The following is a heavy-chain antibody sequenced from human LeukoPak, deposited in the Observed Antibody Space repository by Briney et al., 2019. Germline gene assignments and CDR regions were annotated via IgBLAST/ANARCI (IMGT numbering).Heavy chain of an antibody. CDR3: ARADYDILTGYYFIDY. D-gene: IGHD3-9*01. CDR1: GGSISSYY. V-gene: IGHV4-59*01. J-gene: IGHJ4*02. Sequence: SETLSLTCTVSGGSISSYYWSWIRQPPGKGLEWIGYIHYSGSTNYNPSLKSRVTISVDTSKNQFSLKLSSVTAADTAVYYCARADYDILTGYYFIDYWGQGTLVTVSS. CDR2: IHYSGST.